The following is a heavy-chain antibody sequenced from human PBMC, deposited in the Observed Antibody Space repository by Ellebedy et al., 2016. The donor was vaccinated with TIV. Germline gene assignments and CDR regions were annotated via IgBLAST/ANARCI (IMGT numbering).Heavy chain of an antibody. D-gene: IGHD6-25*01. CDR1: GLTFSSYA. CDR3: ARDRGSPEAFEM. V-gene: IGHV3-30-3*01. CDR2: ISYDGTPQ. Sequence: GESLKISCAASGLTFSSYALSWVRLAPGKGLEWVTLISYDGTPQYNADSVKGRFPIARDNAKKTLYLQMKLLHAEDTAVYYFARDRGSPEAFEMWGQGTMVTVSS. J-gene: IGHJ3*02.